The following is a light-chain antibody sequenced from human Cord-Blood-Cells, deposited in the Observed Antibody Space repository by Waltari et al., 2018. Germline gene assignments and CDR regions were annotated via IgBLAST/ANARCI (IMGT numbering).Light chain of an antibody. CDR1: QSLLYSNGYNY. V-gene: IGKV2-28*01. CDR3: MQALQTPIT. J-gene: IGKJ5*01. Sequence: DIVMTQSPLSLPVTPGEPASISCRSSQSLLYSNGYNYLDWYLQKPGQSPQLLIYLGSNRASGVPDRFSGSGSGTDFTLKISRVEAEYVGVYYCMQALQTPITFGQGTRLEIK. CDR2: LGS.